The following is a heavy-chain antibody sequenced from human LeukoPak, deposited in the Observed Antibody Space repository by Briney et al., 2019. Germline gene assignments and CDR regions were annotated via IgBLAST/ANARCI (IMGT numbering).Heavy chain of an antibody. D-gene: IGHD2/OR15-2a*01. V-gene: IGHV3-43*02. CDR2: ISGDESAT. CDR3: VMGKNSFAIPFHY. J-gene: IGHJ4*02. Sequence: PGGSLRLSCVPCRFSFRVISMHWVRQAPGKGLEWVSLISGDESATHYADSVKGRFTISRDNSKHPVYLQMTGLPAEITALYSCVMGKNSFAIPFHYWREGALVTVSS. CDR1: RFSFRVIS.